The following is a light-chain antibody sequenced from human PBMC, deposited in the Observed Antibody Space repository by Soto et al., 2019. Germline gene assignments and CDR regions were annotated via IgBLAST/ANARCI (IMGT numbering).Light chain of an antibody. V-gene: IGLV2-14*01. CDR3: SSYTSSSTPDV. CDR2: EVS. CDR1: SSDVGGYNY. J-gene: IGLJ1*01. Sequence: QSARTQPASVSGSPGQSITISCTGTSSDVGGYNYVSWYQQHPGKAPKLMIYEVSNRPSGVSNRFSGSKSGNTASLTISGLQAEDEADYYCSSYTSSSTPDVFGTGTKLTVL.